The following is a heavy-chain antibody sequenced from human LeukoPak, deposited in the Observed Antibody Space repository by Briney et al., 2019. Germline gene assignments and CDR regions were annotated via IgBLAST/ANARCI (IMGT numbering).Heavy chain of an antibody. CDR2: IYYSGST. V-gene: IGHV4-59*01. J-gene: IGHJ5*02. CDR1: GGSISNYY. CDR3: ARLQQQLVYNWFDP. D-gene: IGHD6-13*01. Sequence: SETLSLTCTVSGGSISNYYWSWIRQPPGKGLEWIGYIYYSGSTNYNPSLKGRVTISVDTSKNQFSLKLSSVTAADTAVYYCARLQQQLVYNWFDPWGQGTPVTVSS.